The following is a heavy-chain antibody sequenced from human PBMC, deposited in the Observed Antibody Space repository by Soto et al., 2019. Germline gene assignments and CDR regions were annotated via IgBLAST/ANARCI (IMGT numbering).Heavy chain of an antibody. CDR1: GFTVSSNY. CDR2: IYSGGST. D-gene: IGHD7-27*01. V-gene: IGHV3-66*01. Sequence: PGGSLRLSCAASGFTVSSNYMSWVRQAPGKGLEWVSVIYSGGSTYYADSVKGRFTISRDNSKNTLYLQMNSLRAEDTAVYYCARAPGTGDHRPGWFDPWGQGTLVTRLL. J-gene: IGHJ5*02. CDR3: ARAPGTGDHRPGWFDP.